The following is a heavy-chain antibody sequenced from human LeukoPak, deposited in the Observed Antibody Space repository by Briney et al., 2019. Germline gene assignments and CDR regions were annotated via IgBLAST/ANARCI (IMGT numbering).Heavy chain of an antibody. CDR3: AKDPGYIEEFYFDY. J-gene: IGHJ4*02. V-gene: IGHV3-74*01. D-gene: IGHD3-16*02. Sequence: GGSLRLSCAASGFTFSSHWMHWVRQAPGKGLVWVARTNTDGSDMTYADSVKGRFTISRDNAKNTLYLQMNSLRAEDMAVYYCAKDPGYIEEFYFDYWGQGTLVTVSS. CDR1: GFTFSSHW. CDR2: TNTDGSDM.